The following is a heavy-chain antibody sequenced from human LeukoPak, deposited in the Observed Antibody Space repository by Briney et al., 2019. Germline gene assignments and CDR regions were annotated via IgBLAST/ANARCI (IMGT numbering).Heavy chain of an antibody. Sequence: GGSLRLSCAASGFTFSSYWMSWVRQAPGKGLEWVANIKQDGSEKYYVDSGKGRFTISRDNAKNSLYLQMNSLRAEDTAVYYCARDKRGYCSSTSCYDWFDPWGQGTLVTVSS. CDR3: ARDKRGYCSSTSCYDWFDP. CDR1: GFTFSSYW. V-gene: IGHV3-7*01. D-gene: IGHD2-2*01. J-gene: IGHJ5*02. CDR2: IKQDGSEK.